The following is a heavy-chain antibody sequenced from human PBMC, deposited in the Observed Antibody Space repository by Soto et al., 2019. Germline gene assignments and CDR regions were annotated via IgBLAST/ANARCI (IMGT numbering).Heavy chain of an antibody. Sequence: QVQLVQSGAEVKKPGASVKVSCKASGYTFTSYAMHWVRQAPGQRLEWMGWINAGNGNTKYSQKFQGRVTITRDTSASTAYMELSSLRSEDTAVYYCARDPIPVPDYGDYYYYYGMDVW. V-gene: IGHV1-3*01. CDR2: INAGNGNT. D-gene: IGHD4-17*01. CDR3: ARDPIPVPDYGDYYYYYGMDV. J-gene: IGHJ6*01. CDR1: GYTFTSYA.